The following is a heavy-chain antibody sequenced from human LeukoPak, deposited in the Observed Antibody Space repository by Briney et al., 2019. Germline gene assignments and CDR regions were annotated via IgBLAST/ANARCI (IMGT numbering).Heavy chain of an antibody. V-gene: IGHV4-39*01. Sequence: SETLSLTCTVSGASISTSSYYWAWIRQPPGKGLEWIGTNYYIGNTFYNPSLKSRVTISVDTSRNQFSLKLNSVTAADTAVYYCARRPRGYFDYWGQGTLVTVSS. CDR1: GASISTSSYY. CDR3: ARRPRGYFDY. D-gene: IGHD1-26*01. CDR2: NYYIGNT. J-gene: IGHJ4*02.